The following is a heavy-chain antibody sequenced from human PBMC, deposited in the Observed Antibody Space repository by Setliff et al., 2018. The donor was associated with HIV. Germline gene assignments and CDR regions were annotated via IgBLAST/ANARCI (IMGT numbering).Heavy chain of an antibody. D-gene: IGHD1-26*01. V-gene: IGHV4-34*01. CDR2: INHSGST. Sequence: SETLSLTCAVYGGSFSGYYWSWIRQPPGKGLEWIGEINHSGSTNYNPSLKSRVTISVDTSKNQFSLKLSSVTAADTALYYCARSYSGRGRWYFDVWGRGTLVTVSS. J-gene: IGHJ2*01. CDR3: ARSYSGRGRWYFDV. CDR1: GGSFSGYY.